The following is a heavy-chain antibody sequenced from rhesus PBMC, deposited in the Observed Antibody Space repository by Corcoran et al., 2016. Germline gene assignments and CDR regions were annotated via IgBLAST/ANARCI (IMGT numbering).Heavy chain of an antibody. CDR2: IYGSGGSN. V-gene: IGHV4S14*01. CDR1: GYSISSGYY. J-gene: IGHJ4*01. D-gene: IGHD3-34*01. CDR3: AGRDWGDFY. Sequence: QVQLQESGPGLVKPSETLSLSCAVSGYSISSGYYWGWIRQPPGKGREWIGSIYGSGGSNYLNPSLKRRVTVSTDTSKNKFSLKLSSVTAADTAVYYCAGRDWGDFYWGQGVLVTVSS.